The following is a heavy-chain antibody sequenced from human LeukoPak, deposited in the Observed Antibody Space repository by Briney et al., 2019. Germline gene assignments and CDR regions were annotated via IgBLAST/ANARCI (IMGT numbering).Heavy chain of an antibody. D-gene: IGHD3-10*01. CDR3: ARGGRYYYGSGSYYGMDV. V-gene: IGHV3-20*04. CDR1: GFTFDDYG. CDR2: INWNGGTT. J-gene: IGHJ6*02. Sequence: PGGSLILSCEASGFTFDDYGMSWVRQAPGKGLEWVSGINWNGGTTGYADSVKGRFTISRDNAKNSLFLQMNSLRAEDTALYYCARGGRYYYGSGSYYGMDVWGQGTTVTVSS.